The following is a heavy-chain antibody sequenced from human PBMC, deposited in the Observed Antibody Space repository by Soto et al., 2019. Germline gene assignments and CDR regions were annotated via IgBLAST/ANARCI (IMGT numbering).Heavy chain of an antibody. CDR3: ARSELGSSWFFDY. J-gene: IGHJ4*02. D-gene: IGHD6-13*01. V-gene: IGHV4-39*01. CDR2: IYYSGST. Sequence: QLQLQESGPGLVKPSETLSLTCTVSGGSISSSSYYWGWIRQPPGKGLEWIGSIYYSGSTYYNPSLKSRVTISVDTSKNQFSLKLSSVTAADTAVYYCARSELGSSWFFDYWGQGTLVTVSS. CDR1: GGSISSSSYY.